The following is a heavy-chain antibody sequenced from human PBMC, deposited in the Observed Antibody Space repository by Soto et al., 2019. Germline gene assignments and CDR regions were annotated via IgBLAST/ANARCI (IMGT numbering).Heavy chain of an antibody. CDR2: IYHSGST. CDR1: EGHIINRGDS. J-gene: IGHJ1*01. CDR3: ARVPRL. Sequence: SEPLRLTWAVFEGHIINRGDSWSWIRQPAGKGLEWIGYIYHSGSTYYNPSLKSRVTIAVDRPKNQFSLKLSSVTSADSAVYYCARVPRLCGQGTLGTLPS. V-gene: IGHV4-30-2*01.